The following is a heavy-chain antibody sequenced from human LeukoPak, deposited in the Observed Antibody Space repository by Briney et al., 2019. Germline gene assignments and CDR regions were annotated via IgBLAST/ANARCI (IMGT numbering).Heavy chain of an antibody. V-gene: IGHV4-61*01. J-gene: IGHJ3*02. CDR1: GGSISGPNYY. CDR2: IYYSGST. Sequence: PSETLSLTCTVSGGSISGPNYYWSWIRQHPGKGLEWIGYIYYSGSTNYNPSLKSRVTISVDTSKNQFSLKLSSVTAADTAVYYCARHEEVAFGGVIGARAFDIWGQGTMVTVSS. CDR3: ARHEEVAFGGVIGARAFDI. D-gene: IGHD3-16*02.